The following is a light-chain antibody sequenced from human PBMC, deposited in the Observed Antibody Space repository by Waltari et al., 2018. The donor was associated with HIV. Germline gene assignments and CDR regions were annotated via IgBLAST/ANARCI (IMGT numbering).Light chain of an antibody. CDR3: AAWDDSLNAHVL. J-gene: IGLJ2*01. CDR1: NSNIGSNT. Sequence: QSVLTQPPSASGTPGQRVTISCSGRNSNIGSNTVNWYQQLPGTAPKLLIYNNNQRPSGVSDRFSGSKSGTSASLAISGLQSEDEGDYYCAAWDDSLNAHVLFGGGTKLTVL. CDR2: NNN. V-gene: IGLV1-44*01.